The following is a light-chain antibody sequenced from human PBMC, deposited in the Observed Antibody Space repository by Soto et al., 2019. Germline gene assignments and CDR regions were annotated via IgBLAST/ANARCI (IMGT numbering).Light chain of an antibody. J-gene: IGLJ1*01. CDR3: SSYTSSSTRV. V-gene: IGLV2-14*01. CDR2: EVT. CDR1: RSDVGGYNF. Sequence: QSVLTQPASVSGSPGQSITISCTGTRSDVGGYNFVSWFQQHPGKAPKLIIYEVTNRPSGVSNRFSGSKSGNTASLTISGRQAEDEADYYCSSYTSSSTRVFGTGTKLTVL.